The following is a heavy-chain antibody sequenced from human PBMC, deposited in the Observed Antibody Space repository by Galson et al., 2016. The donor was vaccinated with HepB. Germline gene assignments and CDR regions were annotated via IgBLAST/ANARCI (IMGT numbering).Heavy chain of an antibody. CDR1: GYTFSSYG. Sequence: SVKVSCKASGYTFSSYGISWVRQAPGQGLEWMGRIRAYDGNTKYAQKLQGRVTMTTDTSTTTAYMELRTLRSDDTAVYYCARDLVAKILLPDGFDIWGQGTMVTVSS. CDR3: ARDLVAKILLPDGFDI. CDR2: IRAYDGNT. D-gene: IGHD5-12*01. V-gene: IGHV1-18*04. J-gene: IGHJ3*02.